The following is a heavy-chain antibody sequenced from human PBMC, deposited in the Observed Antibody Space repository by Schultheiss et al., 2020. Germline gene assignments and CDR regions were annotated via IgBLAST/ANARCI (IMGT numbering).Heavy chain of an antibody. D-gene: IGHD2-2*01. Sequence: ESLKISCAASGFTFSSYGMHWVRQAPGKGLEWVSYISSSSSTIYYADSVKGRFTISRDNAKNSLYLQMNSLRAEDTAVYYCARHGESTNSFYYYGMDVWGQGTTVTVSS. CDR1: GFTFSSYG. CDR3: ARHGESTNSFYYYGMDV. CDR2: ISSSSSTI. V-gene: IGHV3-48*04. J-gene: IGHJ6*02.